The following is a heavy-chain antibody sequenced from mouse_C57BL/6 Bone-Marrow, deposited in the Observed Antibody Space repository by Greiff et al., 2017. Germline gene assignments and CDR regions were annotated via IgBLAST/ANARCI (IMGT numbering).Heavy chain of an antibody. Sequence: QVQLQQPGAELVRPGTSVKLSCKASGYTFTSYWMHWVKQRPGQGLEWIGVIDPSDSYTKYNQKFKGKATLTVDTSSSTAYMQLSSLTSEDSAVYYCARGWLRDYWGQGTTLTVSS. CDR1: GYTFTSYW. V-gene: IGHV1-59*01. CDR3: ARGWLRDY. J-gene: IGHJ2*01. D-gene: IGHD2-2*01. CDR2: IDPSDSYT.